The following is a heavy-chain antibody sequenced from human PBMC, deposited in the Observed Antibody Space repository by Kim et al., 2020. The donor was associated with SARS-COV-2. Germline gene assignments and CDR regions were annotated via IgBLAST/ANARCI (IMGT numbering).Heavy chain of an antibody. CDR2: IHYSGST. V-gene: IGHV4-59*08. J-gene: IGHJ4*02. D-gene: IGHD6-19*01. CDR3: ARHVAVHPYRYFDY. Sequence: SETLSLTCTVSGGSISNYYWSWIRQPPGKGLEWIGCIHYSGSTNYNPSLKSRVTISVDTSKNQFSLKLSSVTAADTAVYYCARHVAVHPYRYFDYWGQGTLVTVSS. CDR1: GGSISNYY.